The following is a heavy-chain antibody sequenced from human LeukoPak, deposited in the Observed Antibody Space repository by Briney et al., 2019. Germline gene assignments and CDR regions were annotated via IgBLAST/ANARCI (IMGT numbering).Heavy chain of an antibody. CDR1: GFTFSSYS. D-gene: IGHD4-17*01. CDR2: ISSSSSYI. J-gene: IGHJ5*02. V-gene: IGHV3-21*01. CDR3: ARDFYSVYDYGDINNWFDP. Sequence: GGSLRLSCAASGFTFSSYSMNWVRQAPGRGLEWVSSISSSSSYIYYADSVKGRFTISRDNAKNSLYLQMNSLRAEDTAVYYCARDFYSVYDYGDINNWFDPWGQGTLVTVSS.